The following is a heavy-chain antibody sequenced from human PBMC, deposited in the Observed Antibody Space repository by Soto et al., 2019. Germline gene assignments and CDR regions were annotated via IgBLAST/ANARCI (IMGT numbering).Heavy chain of an antibody. CDR3: ARGFDY. CDR1: GFTFCRYG. J-gene: IGHJ4*02. V-gene: IGHV3-33*01. CDR2: IWYDGSNK. Sequence: PGGSLRLSCAASGFTFCRYGMHWVRQAPGKGLEWVAVIWYDGSNKYYADSVKGRFTISRDNSKNTLYLQMNSLRAEDTAVYYCARGFDYWGQGTLVTVSS.